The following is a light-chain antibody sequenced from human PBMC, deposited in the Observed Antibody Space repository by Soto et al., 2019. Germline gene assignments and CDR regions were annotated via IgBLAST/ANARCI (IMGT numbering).Light chain of an antibody. CDR3: QQYNSYRLT. J-gene: IGKJ1*01. CDR1: QGITNY. CDR2: GAS. Sequence: ASVGDRVTITCQASQGITNYLNWYQQKPGKAPKLLIYGASNLETGVPSRFSGSGSGTDFTFTISSLQPDDFATYYCQQYNSYRLTFGQGGKVDI. V-gene: IGKV1-33*01.